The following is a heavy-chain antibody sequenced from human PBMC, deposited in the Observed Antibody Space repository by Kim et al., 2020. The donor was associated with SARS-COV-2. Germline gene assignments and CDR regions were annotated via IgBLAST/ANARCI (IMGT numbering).Heavy chain of an antibody. CDR3: ARGSIAAAGPYYYYYGMDV. V-gene: IGHV1-2*04. CDR2: INPNSGGT. Sequence: ASVKVSCKASGYTFTGYYMHWVRQAPGQGLEWMGWINPNSGGTNYAQKFQGWVTMTRDTSISTAYMELSRLRSDDTAVYYCARGSIAAAGPYYYYYGMDVWGQGTTVTVSS. D-gene: IGHD6-13*01. J-gene: IGHJ6*02. CDR1: GYTFTGYY.